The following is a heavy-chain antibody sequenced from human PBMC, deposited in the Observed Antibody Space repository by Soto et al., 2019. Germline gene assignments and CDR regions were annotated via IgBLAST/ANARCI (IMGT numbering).Heavy chain of an antibody. V-gene: IGHV3-21*01. Sequence: EVQLVESGGGLDKPGGSLRLSCAASGFTFSSYSMNWVRQAPGKGLEWVSSISSSSSYIYYADSVKGRFTISRDNAKNSLYLQMNSLRAEDTALYYCAREVLYYDFWSGYHGRGYFVLWGRGTLVTVSS. CDR1: GFTFSSYS. CDR3: AREVLYYDFWSGYHGRGYFVL. CDR2: ISSSSSYI. D-gene: IGHD3-3*01. J-gene: IGHJ2*01.